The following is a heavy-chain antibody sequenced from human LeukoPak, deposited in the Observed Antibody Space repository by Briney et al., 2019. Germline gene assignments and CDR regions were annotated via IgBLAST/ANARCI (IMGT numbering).Heavy chain of an antibody. Sequence: PSETLSLTCAVYGGSFSGYYWNWIRQPPGKGLEWIGEINHSGSTNYNPSLKSRVTISVDTSKNQFSLKLSSVTAADTAVYYCVRQVRSTSLARGNWRRRFDYWGQGNLVTVSS. D-gene: IGHD2-2*01. J-gene: IGHJ4*02. CDR1: GGSFSGYY. CDR3: VRQVRSTSLARGNWRRRFDY. CDR2: INHSGST. V-gene: IGHV4-34*01.